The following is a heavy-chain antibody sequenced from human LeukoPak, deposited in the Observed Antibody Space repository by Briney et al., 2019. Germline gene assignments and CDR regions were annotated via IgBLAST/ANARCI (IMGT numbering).Heavy chain of an antibody. CDR3: AKDLSSSSAPWYFDY. D-gene: IGHD6-6*01. J-gene: IGHJ4*02. V-gene: IGHV3-30*02. CDR2: IRYDVSNK. CDR1: AFTFSIYG. Sequence: GGSLTLSCPASAFTFSIYGMHCVRQAPGKGLEWVAFIRYDVSNKYYADSVKGRFTISRDNSKNTLYLQMNSLRDEDTVGYYCAKDLSSSSAPWYFDYWGQGTLVTVSS.